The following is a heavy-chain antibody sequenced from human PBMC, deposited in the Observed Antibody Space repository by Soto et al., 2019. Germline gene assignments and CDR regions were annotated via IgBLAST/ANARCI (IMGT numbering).Heavy chain of an antibody. J-gene: IGHJ4*02. CDR3: ARDSSGWYRSEYYFDY. CDR2: IWYDGSNK. D-gene: IGHD6-19*01. CDR1: GFTFSSYG. Sequence: QVQLVESGGGVVQPGRSLRLSCAASGFTFSSYGMHWVRQAPGKGLEWVGVIWYDGSNKYYADSVKGRFTISRDNSKNTLYLQMNSLRAEDTAVYYCARDSSGWYRSEYYFDYWGQGTLVTVSS. V-gene: IGHV3-33*01.